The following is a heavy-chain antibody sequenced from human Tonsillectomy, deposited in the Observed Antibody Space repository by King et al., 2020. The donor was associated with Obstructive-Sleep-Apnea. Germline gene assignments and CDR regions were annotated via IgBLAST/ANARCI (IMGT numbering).Heavy chain of an antibody. CDR3: ARAVTGTTEYFDY. D-gene: IGHD1-7*01. V-gene: IGHV3-30*04. Sequence: VQLVESGGGVVQPGRSLRLSCAASGFTFSSYAMHWGRQAPGKGLEGGAGISYEGRNKYYADSVQGRFTISRENSKNTLYLQMTSLRAEDTAVYYCARAVTGTTEYFDYWGQGTLVTVSS. CDR2: ISYEGRNK. J-gene: IGHJ4*02. CDR1: GFTFSSYA.